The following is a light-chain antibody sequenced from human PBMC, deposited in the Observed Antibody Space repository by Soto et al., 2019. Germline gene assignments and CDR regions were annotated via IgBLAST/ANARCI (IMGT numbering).Light chain of an antibody. CDR3: QQLNGYQLA. CDR2: SAS. CDR1: QDMSTY. J-gene: IGKJ4*01. Sequence: DIQLTQSPSFLSASVGDTVTITCRASQDMSTYLAWYQQKPGKVPKLLIRSASTLQSGVPPRLSGGGSGTEFTLTISTLQPDDSGIYYCQQLNGYQLAFGGGTNVEIK. V-gene: IGKV1-9*01.